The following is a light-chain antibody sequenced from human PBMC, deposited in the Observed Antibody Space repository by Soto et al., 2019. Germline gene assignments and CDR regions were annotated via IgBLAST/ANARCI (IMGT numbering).Light chain of an antibody. J-gene: IGKJ5*01. Sequence: DIQMTQSPSTLSASVGDRVTITCRASQSISSWLAWYQQKPGKAPKLLIYGASTRATGIPARFSGSGSGTEFTLTISSLQSEDFAVYYCQQYNNWPITFGQGTRLEI. CDR2: GAS. V-gene: IGKV1-5*01. CDR3: QQYNNWPIT. CDR1: QSISSW.